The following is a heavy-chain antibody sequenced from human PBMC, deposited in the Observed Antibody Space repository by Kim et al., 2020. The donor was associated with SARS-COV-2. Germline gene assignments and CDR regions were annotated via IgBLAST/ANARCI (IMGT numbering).Heavy chain of an antibody. CDR3: ASDSVGL. V-gene: IGHV4-59*01. J-gene: IGHJ1*01. Sequence: SETLSLTCTVSGGSISSYYCSWIWQPQAKGLEWIGYIYYSGSDNSNYTPTSRVTISIATSKNQSPLKLSPVTVADTAAYYCASDSVGLWGQG. D-gene: IGHD5-12*01. CDR2: IYYSGSD. CDR1: GGSISSYY.